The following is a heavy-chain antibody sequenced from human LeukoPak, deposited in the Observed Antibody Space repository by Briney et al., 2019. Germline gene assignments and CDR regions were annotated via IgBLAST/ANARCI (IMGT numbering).Heavy chain of an antibody. Sequence: ASVKVSCKASGYTFTSYDINWVRQATGQGLEWMGWMNPNSGNTGYAQKFQGRVTMTRNTSISTAYMELSSLRSEDTAVYYCARGNVFDILTGYYNEVEFDYWGQGTLVTVSS. CDR3: ARGNVFDILTGYYNEVEFDY. CDR2: MNPNSGNT. CDR1: GYTFTSYD. V-gene: IGHV1-8*01. J-gene: IGHJ4*02. D-gene: IGHD3-9*01.